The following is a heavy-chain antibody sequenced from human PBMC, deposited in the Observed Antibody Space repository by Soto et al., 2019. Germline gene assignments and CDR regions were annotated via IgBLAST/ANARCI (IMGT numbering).Heavy chain of an antibody. CDR1: GFTFSSYA. D-gene: IGHD6-13*01. CDR3: AYSSTPFDY. CDR2: ISGSGGST. Sequence: EVQLLESGGGLVQPGGSLRLSCAASGFTFSSYAMSWVRQAPGKGLEWVSAISGSGGSTYYADSVKGRSTISRDNSKNTQYLQMNSLRAEDTAVHYCAYSSTPFDYWAQGTLVTVSS. V-gene: IGHV3-23*01. J-gene: IGHJ4*02.